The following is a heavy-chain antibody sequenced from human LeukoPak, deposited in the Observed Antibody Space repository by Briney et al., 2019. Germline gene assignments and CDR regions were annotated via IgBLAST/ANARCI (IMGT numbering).Heavy chain of an antibody. J-gene: IGHJ4*02. Sequence: PGGSLRLSCTASGFTFGDYAMSWVRQAPGKGLEWVGFIRSKAYGGTTEYAASVKGRFTTSRDDSKSIAYLQMNSLKTEDTAVYYCTSSLWFGELMPYWGQGTLITVSS. CDR3: TSSLWFGELMPY. V-gene: IGHV3-49*04. D-gene: IGHD3-10*01. CDR1: GFTFGDYA. CDR2: IRSKAYGGTT.